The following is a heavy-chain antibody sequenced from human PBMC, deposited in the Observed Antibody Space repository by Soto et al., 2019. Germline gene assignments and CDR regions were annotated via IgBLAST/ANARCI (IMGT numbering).Heavy chain of an antibody. D-gene: IGHD3-10*01. CDR2: ISYDGSNK. J-gene: IGHJ6*02. CDR1: GFTFSSYA. CDR3: ARDREGRDV. V-gene: IGHV3-30-3*01. Sequence: QVQLVESGGGVVQPGRSLRLSCAASGFTFSSYAMHWVRQAPGKGLEWVAVISYDGSNKYYADSVKGRFTISRDNAKNSLYLQMNSLRAEDTAVYYCARDREGRDVWGQGTTVTVSS.